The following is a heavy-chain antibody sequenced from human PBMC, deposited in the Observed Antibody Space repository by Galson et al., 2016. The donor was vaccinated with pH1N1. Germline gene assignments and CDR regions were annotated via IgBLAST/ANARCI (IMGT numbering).Heavy chain of an antibody. CDR3: ARGGYCSGGSCYDVFDY. J-gene: IGHJ4*02. Sequence: SVKVSCKASGYTFTDYDINWVRQGTGQGLEWMGRMNPNNDNTGYAQKFQGRVTMTRNTSISTAYMELSSLRSEDTAVYYCARGGYCSGGSCYDVFDYWGQGTLVTVSS. CDR1: GYTFTDYD. CDR2: MNPNNDNT. D-gene: IGHD2-15*01. V-gene: IGHV1-8*01.